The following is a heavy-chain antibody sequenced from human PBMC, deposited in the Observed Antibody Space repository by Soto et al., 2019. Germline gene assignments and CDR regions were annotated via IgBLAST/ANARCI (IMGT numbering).Heavy chain of an antibody. CDR1: GGSISSGGYS. V-gene: IGHV4-30-2*01. CDR2: IYHSGST. Sequence: QLQLQESGSGLVKPSQTLSLTCAVSGGSISSGGYSWSWIRQPPGKGLEWLGYIYHSGSTYYNPSLKSRVTLSVDRSKNQFSLKLSSVTAADTAVYYCARREYCSSTSCYGDWFDPWGQGTLVTVSA. CDR3: ARREYCSSTSCYGDWFDP. D-gene: IGHD2-2*01. J-gene: IGHJ5*02.